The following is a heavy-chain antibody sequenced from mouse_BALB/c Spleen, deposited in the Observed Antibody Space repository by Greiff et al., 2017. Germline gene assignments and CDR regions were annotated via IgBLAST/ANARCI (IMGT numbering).Heavy chain of an antibody. D-gene: IGHD1-1*01. J-gene: IGHJ3*01. CDR1: GYSITSDYA. V-gene: IGHV3-2*02. CDR2: ISYSGST. Sequence: EVQRVESGPGLVKPSQSLSLTCTVTGYSITSDYAWNWIRQFPGNKLEWMGYISYSGSTSYNPSLKSRISITRDTSKNQFFLQLNSVTTEDTATYYCASGNYYGSWAYWGQGTLVTVSA. CDR3: ASGNYYGSWAY.